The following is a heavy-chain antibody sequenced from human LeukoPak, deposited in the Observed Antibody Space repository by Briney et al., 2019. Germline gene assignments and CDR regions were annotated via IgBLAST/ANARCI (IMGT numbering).Heavy chain of an antibody. CDR2: IYYSGST. CDR1: GGSISGDY. V-gene: IGHV4-59*01. CDR3: ARGANVGSN. J-gene: IGHJ4*02. Sequence: SETLSLTCTVSGGSISGDYWSWLRQPPGKGLEWIGYIYYSGSTNYNPSLTSGVTISVDTSKNQFSLKLSSVTAADTAVYYCARGANVGSNWGQGALVTVSS. D-gene: IGHD1-26*01.